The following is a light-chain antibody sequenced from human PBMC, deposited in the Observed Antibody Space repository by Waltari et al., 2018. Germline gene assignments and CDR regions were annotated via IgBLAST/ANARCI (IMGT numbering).Light chain of an antibody. CDR3: QQYDDWPLT. Sequence: ETVLTQSPATLSVSPGERATLACRASQSVGSELAWYQHKFGQAPRLLSYGASTRAPGVPTRFSGSGSGTEFTLTISSLQSEDFALYYCQQYDDWPLTVGGGTKVAIK. V-gene: IGKV3-15*01. J-gene: IGKJ4*01. CDR2: GAS. CDR1: QSVGSE.